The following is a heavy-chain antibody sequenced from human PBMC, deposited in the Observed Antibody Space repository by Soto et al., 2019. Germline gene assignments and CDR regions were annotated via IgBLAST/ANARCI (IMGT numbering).Heavy chain of an antibody. Sequence: PSETLSLTCTVSGGSISSSGHYWAWIRRPPGKGLEWIGSRYYTGSTYYNSSLKSRVTLSVDTSKNQLSLKLNSVTAADTAVYYCARRGFGLFYYGTSGSPDFYYYNMDVWGQGTTVTVSS. CDR2: RYYTGST. CDR1: GGSISSSGHY. V-gene: IGHV4-39*01. CDR3: ARRGFGLFYYGTSGSPDFYYYNMDV. J-gene: IGHJ6*03. D-gene: IGHD3-22*01.